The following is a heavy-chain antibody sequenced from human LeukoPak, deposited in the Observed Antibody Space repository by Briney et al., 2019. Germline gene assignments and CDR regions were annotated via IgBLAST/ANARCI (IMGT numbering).Heavy chain of an antibody. CDR2: ISYVGSNK. J-gene: IGHJ4*02. D-gene: IGHD3-10*01. CDR1: GFTLSSYA. CDR3: ARDGARYYFDY. Sequence: GESLTLSCAASGFTLSSYAMHWVGQPPAKGLEWVAVISYVGSNKYYADSVKGRFTIFRDNSKNTLYLQMNSLRAEDTAVYYCARDGARYYFDYWGQGTLVTVSS. V-gene: IGHV3-30-3*01.